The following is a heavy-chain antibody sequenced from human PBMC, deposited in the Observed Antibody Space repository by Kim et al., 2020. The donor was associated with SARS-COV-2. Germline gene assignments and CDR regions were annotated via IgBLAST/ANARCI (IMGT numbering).Heavy chain of an antibody. J-gene: IGHJ4*02. CDR2: IWFDGSQM. CDR3: ARDLLGSIDY. D-gene: IGHD1-1*01. CDR1: GFTFSTFV. Sequence: GGSLRLSCVASGFTFSTFVMHWVRQAPGKGLESVPLIWFDGSQMYHADSVKGRFTISRDNSKNTLFLQLNSLRAEDTAVYYCARDLLGSIDYWGQGTLVT. V-gene: IGHV3-33*01.